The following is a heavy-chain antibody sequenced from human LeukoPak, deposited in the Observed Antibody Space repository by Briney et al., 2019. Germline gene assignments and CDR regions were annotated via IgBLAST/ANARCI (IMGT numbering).Heavy chain of an antibody. CDR2: INPNSGGT. CDR3: ARDAGAPTDY. J-gene: IGHJ4*02. CDR1: GYTLTGYN. V-gene: IGHV1-2*02. D-gene: IGHD1-26*01. Sequence: ASVKVSCKASGYTLTGYNIHWVRQAPGQGLEWMGWINPNSGGTNFAQRFQGRVTMTRDTSISTAYMELSRLRSDDTAMYYCARDAGAPTDYWGQGTLVTVSS.